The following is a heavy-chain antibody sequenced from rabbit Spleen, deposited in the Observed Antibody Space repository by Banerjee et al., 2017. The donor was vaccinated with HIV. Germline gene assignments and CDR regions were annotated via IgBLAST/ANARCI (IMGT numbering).Heavy chain of an antibody. V-gene: IGHV1S45*01. CDR3: ARDLDCFIGWNFSW. D-gene: IGHD1-1*01. CDR2: INAVTGNA. CDR1: GFSFSNKAV. J-gene: IGHJ4*01. Sequence: QEQLVESGGGLVWPEGSLELSCTAYGFSFSNKAVMCWVRQAPGKGLQGIACINAVTGNAVYATWAKVRFTFSKSSSTTVTLQMTSLAVSDTGPYFCARDLDCFIGWNFSWWGQGALVT.